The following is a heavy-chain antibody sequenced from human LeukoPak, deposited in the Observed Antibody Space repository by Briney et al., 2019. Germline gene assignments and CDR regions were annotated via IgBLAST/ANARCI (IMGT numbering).Heavy chain of an antibody. D-gene: IGHD1-26*01. J-gene: IGHJ4*02. V-gene: IGHV3-74*01. Sequence: GRSLRLSCAASGFTFSNYWMHWVRQDPLKGLVWVSRINSDGGSTGYADSVKGRFTISRDNAKNTLYLQMNSLRAEDTALYYCARGGTSGSLIYWGQGTLVTVSS. CDR1: GFTFSNYW. CDR3: ARGGTSGSLIY. CDR2: INSDGGST.